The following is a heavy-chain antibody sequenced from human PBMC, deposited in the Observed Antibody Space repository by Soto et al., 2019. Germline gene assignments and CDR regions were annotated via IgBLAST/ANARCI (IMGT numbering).Heavy chain of an antibody. Sequence: QVQLQESGPGLVEPSQTLSLICTVSGGSISSGDYYWSWIRQLPGKGLEWIGYIYYSGTTFHNPSLKSRVSTSVDTSKTLFSLKLSSMTGADTAVYYCARTSGDYGLSKYFELWGQGTLVTVSS. J-gene: IGHJ1*01. CDR2: IYYSGTT. D-gene: IGHD4-17*01. V-gene: IGHV4-31*03. CDR3: ARTSGDYGLSKYFEL. CDR1: GGSISSGDYY.